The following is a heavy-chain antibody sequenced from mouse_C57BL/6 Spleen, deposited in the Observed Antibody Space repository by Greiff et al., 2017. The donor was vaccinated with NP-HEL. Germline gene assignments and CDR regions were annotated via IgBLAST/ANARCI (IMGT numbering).Heavy chain of an antibody. CDR1: GYTFTSYW. CDR3: ARYYYEGYAMDY. Sequence: QVQLKQPGAELVKPGASVKMSCKASGYTFTSYWITWVKQRPGQGLEWIGDIYPGSGSTNYNEKFKNKATLTVDTSSSTAYMQLSSLTSEDSAVYYCARYYYEGYAMDYWGQGTSVTVSS. D-gene: IGHD1-1*01. J-gene: IGHJ4*01. CDR2: IYPGSGST. V-gene: IGHV1-55*01.